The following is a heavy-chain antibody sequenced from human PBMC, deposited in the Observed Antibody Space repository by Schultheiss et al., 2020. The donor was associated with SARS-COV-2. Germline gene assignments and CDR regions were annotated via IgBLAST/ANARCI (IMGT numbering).Heavy chain of an antibody. J-gene: IGHJ6*02. CDR3: ARQLLPAARAYYGMDV. CDR1: GYSISSGYY. D-gene: IGHD2-2*01. CDR2: IYTSGST. V-gene: IGHV4-61*02. Sequence: SETLSLTCAVSGYSISSGYYWSWIRQPAGKGLEWIGRIYTSGSTNYNPSLKSRVTISVDTSNNQFSLKLSSVTAADTAVYYCARQLLPAARAYYGMDVWGQGTTVTVSS.